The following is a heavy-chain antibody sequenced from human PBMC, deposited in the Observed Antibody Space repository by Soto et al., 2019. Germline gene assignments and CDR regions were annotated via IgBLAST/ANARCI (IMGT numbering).Heavy chain of an antibody. J-gene: IGHJ6*02. V-gene: IGHV3-23*01. CDR2: TDTSGGST. D-gene: IGHD5-18*01. CDR3: AKDQAEGGFTYGFFYYYGLDV. Sequence: PGGSLRLSCAASGFTFRTYAMSWVRQTPGRGLEWVSATDTSGGSTYYADSVKGRFTVSRGNSRNTLHLQMNGLRAEDTAVYYCAKDQAEGGFTYGFFYYYGLDVWGQGTTVTVSS. CDR1: GFTFRTYA.